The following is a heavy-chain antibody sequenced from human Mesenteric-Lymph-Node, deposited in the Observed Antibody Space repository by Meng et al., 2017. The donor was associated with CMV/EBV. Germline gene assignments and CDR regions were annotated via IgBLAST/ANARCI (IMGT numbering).Heavy chain of an antibody. J-gene: IGHJ4*02. CDR3: ARDQSAGFTDGLDY. CDR1: GFTFSRYS. V-gene: IGHV3-21*01. CDR2: ISSSSSYI. D-gene: IGHD5-24*01. Sequence: GESLKISCAGSGFTFSRYSMNWVRQAPGKGMEWVSSISSSSSYIYYADSVKGRFTISRDNAKNSLHLQMNSLRAEDTAVYYCARDQSAGFTDGLDYWGQGTLVTVSS.